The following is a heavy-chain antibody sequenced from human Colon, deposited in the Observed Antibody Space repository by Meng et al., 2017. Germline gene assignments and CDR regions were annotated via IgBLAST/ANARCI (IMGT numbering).Heavy chain of an antibody. CDR2: ISSKTDTYAT. V-gene: IGHV3-73*01. D-gene: IGHD3-3*02. CDR3: TVFSRGHI. CDR1: GFTFSGSD. J-gene: IGHJ3*02. Sequence: GESLKISCVVSGFTFSGSDVHWVRQASGKGLEWVGRISSKTDTYATAFAASVKGRFTISRDDSKNTAYLQLNSLKTEDTAVYYCTVFSRGHIWGQGTMVTVSS.